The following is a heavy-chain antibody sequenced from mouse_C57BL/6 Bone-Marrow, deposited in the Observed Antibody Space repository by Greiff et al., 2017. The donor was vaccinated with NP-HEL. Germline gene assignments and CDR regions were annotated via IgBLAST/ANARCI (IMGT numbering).Heavy chain of an antibody. D-gene: IGHD1-1*01. V-gene: IGHV1-81*01. CDR2: IYPRSGNT. CDR1: GYTFTSYG. Sequence: VKLVESGAELARPGASVKLSCKASGYTFTSYGISWVKQRTGQGLEWIGEIYPRSGNTYYNEKFKGKATLTADKSSSTAYMELRSLTSEDSAVYFCARRYGSSGWGQGTLVTVSA. CDR3: ARRYGSSG. J-gene: IGHJ3*01.